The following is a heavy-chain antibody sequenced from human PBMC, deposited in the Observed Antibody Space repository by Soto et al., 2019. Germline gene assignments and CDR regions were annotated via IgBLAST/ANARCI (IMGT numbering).Heavy chain of an antibody. CDR3: ASEGILYDDILTGYPGGRVI. J-gene: IGHJ6*02. CDR1: GFTFSSYV. CDR2: ISYDGLNK. D-gene: IGHD3-9*01. Sequence: QVQLVESGVGVVQPGRSLRLSCAVSGFTFSSYVRYWVRQAPGKGLAWVAVISYDGLNKYYADSVKGRFTISRDNSKKTMYLQTISLRDEDTDVYYSASEGILYDDILTGYPGGRVIWSQGTKVTVSS. V-gene: IGHV3-30-3*01.